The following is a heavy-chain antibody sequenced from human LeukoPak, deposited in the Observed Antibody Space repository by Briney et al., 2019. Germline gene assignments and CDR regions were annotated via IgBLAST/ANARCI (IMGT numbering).Heavy chain of an antibody. Sequence: GGSLRLSCAASGFTFSSYWMSWVRQAPGKGLEWVSAISGSGGSTYYADSVKGRFTISRDNSKNTLYLQMNSLRAEDTAVYYCAKAGRVMAAAGILDYWGQGTLVTVSS. CDR3: AKAGRVMAAAGILDY. D-gene: IGHD6-13*01. CDR2: ISGSGGST. CDR1: GFTFSSYW. J-gene: IGHJ4*02. V-gene: IGHV3-23*01.